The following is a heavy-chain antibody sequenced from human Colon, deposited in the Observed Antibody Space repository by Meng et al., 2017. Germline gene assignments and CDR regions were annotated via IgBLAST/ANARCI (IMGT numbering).Heavy chain of an antibody. CDR3: ARSADY. CDR1: GFTFSNYW. Sequence: GESLISCAASGFTFSNYWMHWVRQAPGKGLEWVSHISTDGTRITYADSVKGRFTISRDNAKNTLYLQMNSLRAEDTAVYYCARSADYWGQGTLVTVSS. J-gene: IGHJ4*02. CDR2: ISTDGTRI. V-gene: IGHV3-74*01.